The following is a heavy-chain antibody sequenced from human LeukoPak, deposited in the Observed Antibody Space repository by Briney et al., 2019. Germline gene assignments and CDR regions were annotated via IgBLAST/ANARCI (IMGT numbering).Heavy chain of an antibody. CDR1: GFTFSSYG. CDR2: ISGSGGST. CDR3: AKEGLDCSSTSCYRYYFYYMDV. J-gene: IGHJ6*03. V-gene: IGHV3-23*01. Sequence: PGGSLRLSCAASGFTFSSYGMSWVRQAPGKGLEWVSGISGSGGSTYYADSVKGRFTISRDNSKNTLYLLMNSLRAEDTALYYCAKEGLDCSSTSCYRYYFYYMDVWGKGATVTISS. D-gene: IGHD2-2*01.